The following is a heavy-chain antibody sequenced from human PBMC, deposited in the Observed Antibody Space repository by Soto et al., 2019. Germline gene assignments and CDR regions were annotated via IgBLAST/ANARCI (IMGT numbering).Heavy chain of an antibody. CDR1: GGSISDDY. CDR2: IYYSGIT. V-gene: IGHV4-59*04. Sequence: SETLSLTCTVSGGSISDDYWSWIRQPPGKGLEWIGTIYYSGITYYNPSLKSRVTISVDTSKNQFSLKLTSVTAADTAVYYCARHGSNWGQGTLVTVSS. J-gene: IGHJ4*02. CDR3: ARHGSN.